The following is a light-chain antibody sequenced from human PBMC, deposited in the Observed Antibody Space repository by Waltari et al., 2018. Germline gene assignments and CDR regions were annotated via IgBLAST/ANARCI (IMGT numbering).Light chain of an antibody. J-gene: IGLJ3*02. CDR3: MIWHSSAWV. V-gene: IGLV5-45*03. CDR1: SGINVDTYR. CDR2: YKSDSDN. Sequence: QAVVTQPSSLSASPGASASLTCTLRSGINVDTYRIYWYQQKSGSPPRYLLRYKSDSDNHQGAGVASRFSGDKDPSANAGILFISGLRSEDEADYYCMIWHSSAWVFGGGTKVTVL.